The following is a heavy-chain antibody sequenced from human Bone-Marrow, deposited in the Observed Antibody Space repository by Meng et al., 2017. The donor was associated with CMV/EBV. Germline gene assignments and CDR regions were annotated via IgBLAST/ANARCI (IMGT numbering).Heavy chain of an antibody. CDR2: IYHSGST. D-gene: IGHD3-16*01. CDR3: ARDLGRGLNWFDP. J-gene: IGHJ5*02. CDR1: GGSIRSSNW. Sequence: AGSGGSIRSSNWWSWVRQPPGKGLEWIGEIYHSGSTNYNPSRKSRVTISVDKSKNQFSLKLSSVTAADTAVYYCARDLGRGLNWFDPWGQGTLVTVSS. V-gene: IGHV4-4*02.